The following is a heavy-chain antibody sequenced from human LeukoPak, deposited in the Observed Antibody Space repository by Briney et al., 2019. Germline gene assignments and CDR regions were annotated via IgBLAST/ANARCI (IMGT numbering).Heavy chain of an antibody. V-gene: IGHV3-21*01. CDR2: ISGDSRYI. CDR1: GFTFSSYS. CDR3: ARDLASSWFFDY. J-gene: IGHJ4*02. D-gene: IGHD6-13*01. Sequence: PGGSLRLSCAASGFTFSSYSMNWVRQAPGKGLGWVSAISGDSRYIYYADSVRGRFTISRDNAKNSLYLQMNSLRAEDTAVYYCARDLASSWFFDYWGQGTLVTVSS.